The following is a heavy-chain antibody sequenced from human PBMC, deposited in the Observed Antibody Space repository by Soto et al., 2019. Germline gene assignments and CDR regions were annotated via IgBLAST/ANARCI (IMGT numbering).Heavy chain of an antibody. D-gene: IGHD2-8*01. CDR3: AREMGSPPARGLDY. Sequence: PGGSLRLSCPASGFTFSSYNMNWVRQAPGKRLEWVSYISSSGSAIYYADSVKGRFTVSKDNAKNSLYLQMNSLRAEDTAVYYCAREMGSPPARGLDYWGQGTLVTVSS. CDR1: GFTFSSYN. J-gene: IGHJ4*02. CDR2: ISSSGSAI. V-gene: IGHV3-48*01.